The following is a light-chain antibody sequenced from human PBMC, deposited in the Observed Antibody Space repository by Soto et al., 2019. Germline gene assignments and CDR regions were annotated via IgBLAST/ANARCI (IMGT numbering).Light chain of an antibody. CDR1: SSNIGAGYD. Sequence: QSVLTQPPSVSGAPGQRVTISCTGSSSNIGAGYDVHWYQQLPGTAPKLLIYGNSNRPSGVPDRFSGSKSGTSASLAITGLQAGDEADYSCQSYDSSLSGSGVFGTGTKLTVL. CDR3: QSYDSSLSGSGV. J-gene: IGLJ1*01. V-gene: IGLV1-40*01. CDR2: GNS.